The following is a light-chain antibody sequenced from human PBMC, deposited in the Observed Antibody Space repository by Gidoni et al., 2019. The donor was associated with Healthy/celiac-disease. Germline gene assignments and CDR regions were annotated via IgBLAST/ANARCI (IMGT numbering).Light chain of an antibody. Sequence: IVLTQPPGTLSLSPGERATLSCRASQSVSSSYLAWYQQKPGQAPRLLIYGASSRATGIPDRFSGSGSGTDFTLTISRLEPEDFAVYYCQQYGSSPQTFGQGTKVEIK. CDR1: QSVSSSY. CDR2: GAS. J-gene: IGKJ1*01. CDR3: QQYGSSPQT. V-gene: IGKV3-20*01.